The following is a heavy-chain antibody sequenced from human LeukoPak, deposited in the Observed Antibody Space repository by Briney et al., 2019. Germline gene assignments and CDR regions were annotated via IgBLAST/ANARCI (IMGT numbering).Heavy chain of an antibody. CDR1: GGSFSGYY. V-gene: IGHV4-34*01. D-gene: IGHD3-10*01. Sequence: SVTLFLTCAVYGGSFSGYYWSWIRQPPGKGLEWIGEINHSGSTNYNPSRTSRVTISLDTSKNQFSLKLSSVTAADTAVYYCARGRVGRGVLLPKKYYFDYWGQGTLVTVSS. CDR2: INHSGST. J-gene: IGHJ4*02. CDR3: ARGRVGRGVLLPKKYYFDY.